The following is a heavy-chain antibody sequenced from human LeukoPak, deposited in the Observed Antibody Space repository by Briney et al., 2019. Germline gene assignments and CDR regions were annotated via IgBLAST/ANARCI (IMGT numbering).Heavy chain of an antibody. CDR2: IYYSGST. D-gene: IGHD2-15*01. CDR1: GGSISSYY. V-gene: IGHV4-59*08. Sequence: PSETLSLTCTVSGGSISSYYWSWIRQPPGKGLEWIGYIYYSGSTNYNPSLKSRVTISVDTSKNQFSLKLSSVTAADTAVYYCARTPSGKVGVDYWGQGTLVTVSS. CDR3: ARTPSGKVGVDY. J-gene: IGHJ4*02.